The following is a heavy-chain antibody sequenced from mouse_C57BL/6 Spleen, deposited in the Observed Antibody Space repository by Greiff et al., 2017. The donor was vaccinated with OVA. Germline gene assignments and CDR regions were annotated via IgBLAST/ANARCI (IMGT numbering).Heavy chain of an antibody. D-gene: IGHD2-5*01. J-gene: IGHJ2*01. CDR3: ARSDYSNYYFDY. Sequence: VQLVESGAELVKPGASVKISCKASGYAFSSYWMNWVKQRPGKGLEWIGQIYPGDGDTNYNGKFKGKATLTADKSSSTAYMQLSSLTSEDSAVYFCARSDYSNYYFDYWGQGTTLTVSS. V-gene: IGHV1-80*01. CDR1: GYAFSSYW. CDR2: IYPGDGDT.